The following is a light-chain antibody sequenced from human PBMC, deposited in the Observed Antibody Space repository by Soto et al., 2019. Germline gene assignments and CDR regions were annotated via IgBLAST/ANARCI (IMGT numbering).Light chain of an antibody. CDR3: HQYYKWPLT. J-gene: IGKJ4*01. V-gene: IGKV1-5*03. Sequence: DIQMTQSPSTLSASVGDRVTITCRASQSISSWLAWYQQKPGKAPKLLIYKASTLESGVPSRFSGSGSGSEFTLTISSLLSEDFAVYYCHQYYKWPLTFGGGTKVDI. CDR1: QSISSW. CDR2: KAS.